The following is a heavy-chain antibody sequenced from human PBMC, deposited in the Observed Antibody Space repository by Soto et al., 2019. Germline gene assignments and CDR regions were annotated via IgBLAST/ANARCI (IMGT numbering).Heavy chain of an antibody. CDR2: IYPGDSDT. V-gene: IGHV5-51*01. D-gene: IGHD6-19*01. J-gene: IGHJ5*02. Sequence: GESLKISCKGSGYSFTSYWIGWVRQMPGKGLEWMGIIYPGDSDTRYSPSFQGQVTISADKSISTAYLQWSSLKASDTAMYYCSILEGGVGGYPGWFDPWGQGTLVTVSS. CDR1: GYSFTSYW. CDR3: SILEGGVGGYPGWFDP.